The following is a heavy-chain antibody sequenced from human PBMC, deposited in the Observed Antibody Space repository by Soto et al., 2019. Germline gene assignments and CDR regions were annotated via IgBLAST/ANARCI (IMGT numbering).Heavy chain of an antibody. CDR2: ISGSGGST. J-gene: IGHJ4*02. CDR3: AKSRYSSSWYYFDY. V-gene: IGHV3-23*01. CDR1: GFTSSRYA. Sequence: GGSLRLSCAASGFTSSRYAMSWVRQAPGKGLEWVSAISGSGGSTYYADSVKGRFTISRDNSKNTLYLQMNSLRAEDTAVYYCAKSRYSSSWYYFDYWGQGTLASVS. D-gene: IGHD6-13*01.